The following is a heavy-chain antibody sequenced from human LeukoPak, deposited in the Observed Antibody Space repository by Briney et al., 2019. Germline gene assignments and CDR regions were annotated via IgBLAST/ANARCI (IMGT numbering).Heavy chain of an antibody. J-gene: IGHJ4*02. D-gene: IGHD3-22*01. Sequence: SVKVSCKASGGTFSSYAISWVRQAPGQGLEWMGGIIPIFGTANYAQKFQGRVTITADESTSTAYMELSSLRSEDTAVYYCARILTDSSGYYYFDYWGQGTLVTVSS. CDR3: ARILTDSSGYYYFDY. CDR1: GGTFSSYA. CDR2: IIPIFGTA. V-gene: IGHV1-69*13.